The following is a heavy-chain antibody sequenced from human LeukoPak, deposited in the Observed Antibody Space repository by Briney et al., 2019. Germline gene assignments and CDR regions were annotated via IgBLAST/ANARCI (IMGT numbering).Heavy chain of an antibody. J-gene: IGHJ4*02. V-gene: IGHV3-48*01. CDR3: ARARGYDSSGYYWFDY. CDR2: ISSSSSTI. D-gene: IGHD3-22*01. Sequence: GGSLRLSCTASGFSFGDYAMTWFRQAPGKGLEWVSYISSSSSTIYYADSVKGRFTISRDNAKNSLYLQMNSLRAEDTAVYYCARARGYDSSGYYWFDYWGQGTLVTVSS. CDR1: GFSFGDYA.